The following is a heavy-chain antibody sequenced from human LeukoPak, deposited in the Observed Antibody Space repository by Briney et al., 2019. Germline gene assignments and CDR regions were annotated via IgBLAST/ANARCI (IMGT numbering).Heavy chain of an antibody. J-gene: IGHJ5*02. V-gene: IGHV4-59*12. Sequence: PSETLSLTCTVSGGSISSYYWSWIRQPPGKGLEWIGDIYYSGSTNYNPSLKSRVTISVDTSKNQFSLKLSSVTAADTAVYYCARDFFDFWSSYYTQSNNWFDPWGQGTLVTVSS. CDR1: GGSISSYY. D-gene: IGHD3-3*01. CDR3: ARDFFDFWSSYYTQSNNWFDP. CDR2: IYYSGST.